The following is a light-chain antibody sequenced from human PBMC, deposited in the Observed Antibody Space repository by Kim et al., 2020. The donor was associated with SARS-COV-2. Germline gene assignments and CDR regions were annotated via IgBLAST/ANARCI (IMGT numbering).Light chain of an antibody. CDR3: CSYTTRTTWV. V-gene: IGLV2-14*03. Sequence: QSAVTQPGSVSGSPGQSITISCTGTSSDVGAHDYVAWYKQHPNKAPQLMIYDVTKRPSGVSTRFSGSKSGNTASLTISGLQAEDEADYYCCSYTTRTTWVFGGGTKLTVL. CDR2: DVT. CDR1: SSDVGAHDY. J-gene: IGLJ3*02.